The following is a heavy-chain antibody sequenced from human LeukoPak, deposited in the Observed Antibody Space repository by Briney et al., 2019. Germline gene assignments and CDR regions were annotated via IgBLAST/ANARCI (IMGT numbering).Heavy chain of an antibody. D-gene: IGHD5-18*01. V-gene: IGHV3-21*01. CDR1: GFTFSSYS. CDR2: ISSSSSYI. CDR3: ARQLYSYGPGHYGMDV. Sequence: GGSLRLSCAASGFTFSSYSMHWVRQAPGKGLEWVSSISSSSSYIYYADSVKGRFTISRDNAKNSLYLQMNSLRAEDTAVYYCARQLYSYGPGHYGMDVWGQGTTVTVSS. J-gene: IGHJ6*02.